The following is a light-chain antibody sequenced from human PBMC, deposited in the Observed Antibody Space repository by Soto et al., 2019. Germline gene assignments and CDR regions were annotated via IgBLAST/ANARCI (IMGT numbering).Light chain of an antibody. CDR1: SSDVGGYNY. Sequence: ALTQPASVSGSPGQSITISCTGTSSDVGGYNYVSWYQQHPGKAPKLMIYDVSNRPSGVSNRFSGSKSGNTASLTISGLQAEDEADYYCSSYTSSSTAVFGGGTQLTVL. V-gene: IGLV2-14*01. J-gene: IGLJ7*01. CDR3: SSYTSSSTAV. CDR2: DVS.